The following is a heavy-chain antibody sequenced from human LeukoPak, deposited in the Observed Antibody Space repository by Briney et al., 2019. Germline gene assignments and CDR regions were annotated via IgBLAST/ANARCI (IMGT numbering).Heavy chain of an antibody. CDR2: INPNSGGT. V-gene: IGHV1-2*02. Sequence: ASVKVSCKASGYTFIGSYLHWVRQAPGQGLEWMGWINPNSGGTNYAQKFQGRVTMTRDTSISTAYMELSRLRSDDTAVYYCARVLNVAARPYAYFDYWGQGTLVTVSS. CDR3: ARVLNVAARPYAYFDY. J-gene: IGHJ4*02. D-gene: IGHD6-6*01. CDR1: GYTFIGSY.